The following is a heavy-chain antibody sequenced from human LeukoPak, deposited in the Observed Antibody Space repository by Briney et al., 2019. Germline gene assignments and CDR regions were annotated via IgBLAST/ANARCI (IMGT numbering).Heavy chain of an antibody. V-gene: IGHV3-23*01. Sequence: GGSLRLSCAASGFTFSSYAMSWVRQAPGKGLEWVSAISGSGGSTYYADSVKGRVTISRDNSKNTLYLQMNSLRAEDTAVYYCAKGLGYCSSTSCYGAYYYGMDVWGQGTTVTVSS. CDR1: GFTFSSYA. CDR2: ISGSGGST. J-gene: IGHJ6*02. D-gene: IGHD2-2*01. CDR3: AKGLGYCSSTSCYGAYYYGMDV.